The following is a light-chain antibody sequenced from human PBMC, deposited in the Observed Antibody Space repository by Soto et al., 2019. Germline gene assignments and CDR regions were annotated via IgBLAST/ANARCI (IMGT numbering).Light chain of an antibody. Sequence: EIVMTQSPATLSVSPGERATLSCRASQSVSNNLAWYQQKPGQAPRLLIYGASTRATGIPARFSGSESGTDFTLTISSLQSEDFAVYYCLQDINYPWTFGQGTKVEIK. V-gene: IGKV3-15*01. CDR1: QSVSNN. CDR2: GAS. J-gene: IGKJ1*01. CDR3: LQDINYPWT.